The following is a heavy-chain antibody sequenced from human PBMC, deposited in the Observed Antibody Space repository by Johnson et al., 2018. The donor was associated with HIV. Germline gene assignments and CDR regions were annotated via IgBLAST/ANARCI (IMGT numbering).Heavy chain of an antibody. D-gene: IGHD3-16*01. Sequence: VQLVESGGGVVQPGGSLRLSCAASGFTFSKYWMNWVRQAPGKGLEWVANIKPDGSEKYYADSVKGRFTISRDNSKNTLYLQMNSLRAEDTALYYCAKEGEAFDIWGQGTMVTVSS. CDR2: IKPDGSEK. V-gene: IGHV3-7*05. J-gene: IGHJ3*02. CDR1: GFTFSKYW. CDR3: AKEGEAFDI.